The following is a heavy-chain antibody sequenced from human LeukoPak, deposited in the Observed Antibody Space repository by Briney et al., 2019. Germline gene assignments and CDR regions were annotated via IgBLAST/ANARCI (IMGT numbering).Heavy chain of an antibody. Sequence: SETLSLTCTVSGGSISSYYWSWIRQPPGKGLEWIGYIYYSGSTYYNPSLKSRVTISVDTSKNQFSLKLSSVTAADTAVYYCARLTVTETDYFDYWGQGTLVTVSS. CDR1: GGSISSYY. D-gene: IGHD4-17*01. CDR3: ARLTVTETDYFDY. CDR2: IYYSGST. J-gene: IGHJ4*02. V-gene: IGHV4-59*08.